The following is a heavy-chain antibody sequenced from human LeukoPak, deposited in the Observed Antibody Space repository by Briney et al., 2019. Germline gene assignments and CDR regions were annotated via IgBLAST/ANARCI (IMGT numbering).Heavy chain of an antibody. CDR2: INHSGST. D-gene: IGHD3-3*01. CDR3: ARPYYDFWSGYQNWFAP. CDR1: GGSFSGYY. J-gene: IGHJ5*02. Sequence: PSETLSLTCAVYGGSFSGYYWSWIRQPPGKGLEWIGEINHSGSTNYNPSLKSRVTISVGTSKNQFSLKLSSVTAAGTAVYYCARPYYDFWSGYQNWFAPLGQGTLVTVSS. V-gene: IGHV4-34*01.